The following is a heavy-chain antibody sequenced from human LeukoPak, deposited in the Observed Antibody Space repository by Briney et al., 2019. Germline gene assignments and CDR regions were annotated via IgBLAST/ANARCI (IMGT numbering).Heavy chain of an antibody. CDR2: FDPEAGKT. CDR3: AXXXXGYCGGVTCYSEAY. D-gene: IGHD2-21*01. Sequence: ASVKVSCKVSGYSLTALSMHWVRQAPGKGLEWMGGFDPEAGKTMYAEKLDGRLTVTDDTSTDTAYMQLSSLRLEDTAVYYCAXXXXGYCGGVTCYSEAYWGQGTLVTVSS. J-gene: IGHJ4*02. CDR1: GYSLTALS. V-gene: IGHV1-24*01.